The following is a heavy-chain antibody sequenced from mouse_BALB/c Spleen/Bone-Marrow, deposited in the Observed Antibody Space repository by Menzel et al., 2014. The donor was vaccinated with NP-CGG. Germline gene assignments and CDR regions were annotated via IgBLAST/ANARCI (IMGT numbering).Heavy chain of an antibody. V-gene: IGHV5-9-1*01. CDR2: ISSGGSYT. J-gene: IGHJ4*01. CDR3: ARHSGSTSYYYTMDY. CDR1: GFTFSSFA. D-gene: IGHD1-1*01. Sequence: EVMLVESGGGLVKPGGSLKLSCAASGFTFSSFAMSWVRQTPEKRLEWVATISSGGSYTYYPDSVKGRFTISRDNAKNTLYLQVSSLRSEDTAMYYCARHSGSTSYYYTMDYWGQGTSVTVSS.